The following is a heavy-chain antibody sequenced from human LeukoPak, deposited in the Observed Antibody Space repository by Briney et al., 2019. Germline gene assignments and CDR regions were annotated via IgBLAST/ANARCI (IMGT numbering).Heavy chain of an antibody. D-gene: IGHD6-13*01. V-gene: IGHV3-21*01. CDR3: ARVPGGSSWYSHFDY. CDR1: GFTFSSYS. CDR2: ISSSSSYI. Sequence: GGSLRLSCAASGFTFSSYSMNWVRQAPGKGLEWVSSISSSSSYIYYADSVKGRFTISRDNAKNSLYLQMNSLRAEDTAVYYCARVPGGSSWYSHFDYWGQGTLVTVSS. J-gene: IGHJ4*02.